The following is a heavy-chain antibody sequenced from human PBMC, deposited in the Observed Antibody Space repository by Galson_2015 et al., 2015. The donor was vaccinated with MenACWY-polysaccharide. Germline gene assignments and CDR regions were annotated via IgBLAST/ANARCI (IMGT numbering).Heavy chain of an antibody. Sequence: SLRLSCAASGFTFSSYGMHWVRQAPGKGLEWLAFIRADGSKKYYADSVKGRFTISRDESKNTLYLQMDSLRAEDTAVYFCAKKASSSRYYFDYWGQGALVTVSS. V-gene: IGHV3-30*02. J-gene: IGHJ4*02. CDR3: AKKASSSRYYFDY. CDR1: GFTFSSYG. CDR2: IRADGSKK. D-gene: IGHD6-6*01.